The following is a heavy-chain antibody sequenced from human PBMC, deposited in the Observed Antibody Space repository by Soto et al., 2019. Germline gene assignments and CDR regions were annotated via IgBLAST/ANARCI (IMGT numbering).Heavy chain of an antibody. CDR2: ISSSSSYI. CDR1: GFTFSSYS. V-gene: IGHV3-21*01. Sequence: GESLKISCAASGFTFSSYSMNWVRQAPGKGLEWVSSISSSSSYIYYADSVKGRFTISRDNAKNSLYLQMNSLRDEDTAVYYCATVSRSSGHIGETGYYYYYGMDVWGQGTTVTVSS. D-gene: IGHD3-22*01. J-gene: IGHJ6*02. CDR3: ATVSRSSGHIGETGYYYYYGMDV.